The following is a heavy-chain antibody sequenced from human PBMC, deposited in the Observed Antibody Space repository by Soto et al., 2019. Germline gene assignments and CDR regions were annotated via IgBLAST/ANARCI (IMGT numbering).Heavy chain of an antibody. V-gene: IGHV3-23*01. Sequence: GGSLRLSCAASGFTFSSYAMSWVRQAPGKGLEWVSAISGSGGSTYYADSVKGRFTISRDNSKNTLYLQVNSLRAEDTAVYYCAKSIAARYYYGMDVWGQGTTVTVSS. J-gene: IGHJ6*02. D-gene: IGHD6-6*01. CDR1: GFTFSSYA. CDR3: AKSIAARYYYGMDV. CDR2: ISGSGGST.